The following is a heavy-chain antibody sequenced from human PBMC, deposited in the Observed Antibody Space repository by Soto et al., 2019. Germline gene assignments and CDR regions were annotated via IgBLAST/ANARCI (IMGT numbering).Heavy chain of an antibody. CDR1: DGSIYSDY. J-gene: IGHJ4*01. D-gene: IGHD1-1*01. CDR3: ARSPQCNDAYPSYFDY. Sequence: SEPLSLICTVSDGSIYSDYRSWTWQPPGKGLEWIGYIYYSGSTNYNPSLKSRVTISVDTSKTQFSLKLSSVTAADTSVYYCARSPQCNDAYPSYFDYLAQRIVVPVSA. CDR2: IYYSGST. V-gene: IGHV4-59*01.